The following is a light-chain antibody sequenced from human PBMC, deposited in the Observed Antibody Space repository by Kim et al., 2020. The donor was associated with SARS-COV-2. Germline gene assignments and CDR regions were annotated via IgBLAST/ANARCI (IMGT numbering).Light chain of an antibody. CDR3: YSAVDNNWV. CDR2: KDN. J-gene: IGLJ3*02. V-gene: IGLV3-27*01. Sequence: SYELTQPSSVSVSPGQTARITCSGDVLAKKYARWFQQKPGQPPVLVIFKDNERPSGIPERFSGSSSGTTVTLTIRGAQVEDEADYYCYSAVDNNWVFGGGTQLTVL. CDR1: VLAKKY.